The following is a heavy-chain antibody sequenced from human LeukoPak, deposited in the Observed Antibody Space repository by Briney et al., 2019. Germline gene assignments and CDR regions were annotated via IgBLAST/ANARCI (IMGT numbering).Heavy chain of an antibody. V-gene: IGHV3-48*03. D-gene: IGHD2-21*02. CDR2: ISITGITT. CDR3: AKDRLLNCRGDCYIFDY. Sequence: GGSLRLSCAASGFTFSSFEMNWVRQAPGKGLEWVSYISITGITTYYADSVKGRFTISRDNAKNSLYLQVNGLRTEDTAVYYCAKDRLLNCRGDCYIFDYWGQGTVVTVSS. CDR1: GFTFSSFE. J-gene: IGHJ4*02.